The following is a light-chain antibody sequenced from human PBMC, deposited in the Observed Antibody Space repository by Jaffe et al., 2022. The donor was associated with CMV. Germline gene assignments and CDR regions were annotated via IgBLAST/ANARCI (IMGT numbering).Light chain of an antibody. CDR1: QSISTY. V-gene: IGKV1-39*01. J-gene: IGKJ2*01. Sequence: DIQMTQSPSSLSASVGDRVTITCRASQSISTYLNWYQQKPGNAPELLIYAASGLQSGIPSRFSGSGSGTHFTLTISSLQAEDFAIYHCQQSYSKPYTFGQGTKLEIK. CDR3: QQSYSKPYT. CDR2: AAS.